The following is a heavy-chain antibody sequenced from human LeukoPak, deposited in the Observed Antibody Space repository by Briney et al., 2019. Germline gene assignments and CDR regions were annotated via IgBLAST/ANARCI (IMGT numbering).Heavy chain of an antibody. Sequence: GGSLRLSCAASGFTFSSYTMHWVRQAPGKGLEWVTLISHDGRNKNYAVSVKGRFTISRDNSKKPLYLEVNSLRPEDTAVYYCARGSHQDYFGSMTHLFDYWGQGILVTVSS. V-gene: IGHV3-30*04. CDR2: ISHDGRNK. CDR1: GFTFSSYT. J-gene: IGHJ4*02. D-gene: IGHD3-10*01. CDR3: ARGSHQDYFGSMTHLFDY.